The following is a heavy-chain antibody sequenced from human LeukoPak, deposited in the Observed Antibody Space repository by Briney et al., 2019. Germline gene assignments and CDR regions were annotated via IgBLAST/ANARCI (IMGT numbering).Heavy chain of an antibody. V-gene: IGHV3-23*01. CDR1: GFTFSSYA. D-gene: IGHD2-15*01. Sequence: GSLRLSCAASGFTFSSYAMSWVRRAPVKGLEWVSSINPSSGNTYYADSVKGRFTIFGDNSKNTLYLQMNSLRAEDTAVYYCAKEHMAAAVYYFDYWGQGTLVTVSS. J-gene: IGHJ4*02. CDR2: INPSSGNT. CDR3: AKEHMAAAVYYFDY.